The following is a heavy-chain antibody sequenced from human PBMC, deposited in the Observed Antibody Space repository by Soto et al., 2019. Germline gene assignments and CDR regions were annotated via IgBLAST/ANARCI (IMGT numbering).Heavy chain of an antibody. D-gene: IGHD3-22*01. CDR1: GFTFSDYD. J-gene: IGHJ4*02. CDR3: ARDLGYYDSSGYFDY. CDR2: ISSSDTII. V-gene: IGHV3-11*01. Sequence: GGSLRLSCAASGFTFSDYDISWIRQAPWKGLEWVSYISSSDTIISYADSVKGRSTISRDNAKNSLYLQMNSLRAEDTAVYYCARDLGYYDSSGYFDYWGQGTLVTVSS.